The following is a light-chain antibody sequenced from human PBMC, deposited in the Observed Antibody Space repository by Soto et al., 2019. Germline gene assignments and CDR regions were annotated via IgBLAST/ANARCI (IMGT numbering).Light chain of an antibody. CDR2: EGS. Sequence: QSVLTQPASVSGSPGQSITISCTGTSSDVGSYNLVSWYQQHPGKAPKLMIYEGSKRPSGVSNRFSGSKSGNTASLTISGLQAEDEADYYCCSYAGSHYGLGTGTKVTVL. J-gene: IGLJ1*01. CDR1: SSDVGSYNL. CDR3: CSYAGSHYG. V-gene: IGLV2-23*01.